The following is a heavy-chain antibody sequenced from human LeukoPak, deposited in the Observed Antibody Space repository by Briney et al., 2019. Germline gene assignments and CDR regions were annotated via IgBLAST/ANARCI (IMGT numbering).Heavy chain of an antibody. CDR3: AKSLRAYYYYGMDV. CDR1: GFTFDDYA. J-gene: IGHJ6*02. D-gene: IGHD3-16*01. CDR2: ISWNSGSI. Sequence: GGSLRLSCAASGFTFDDYAMHWVRQAPGKGLEWVSGISWNSGSIAYADSVKGRFTISRDNAKNSLYLQMNSLRAEDTALYYCAKSLRAYYYYGMDVWGQGTTVTVSS. V-gene: IGHV3-9*01.